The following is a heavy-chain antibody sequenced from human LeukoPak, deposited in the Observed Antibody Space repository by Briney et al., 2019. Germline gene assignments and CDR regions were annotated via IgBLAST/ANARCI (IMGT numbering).Heavy chain of an antibody. CDR2: IYYSGST. V-gene: IGHV4-59*01. D-gene: IGHD6-19*01. Sequence: SETLSLTCTVSGGSISSYYWSWIRQPPGKGREWIGYIYYSGSTNYNPSLKSRATISVDTSKNQFSLKLSSVTAADTAVYYCASAVAAFYYFDYWGQGTLVTVSS. J-gene: IGHJ4*02. CDR1: GGSISSYY. CDR3: ASAVAAFYYFDY.